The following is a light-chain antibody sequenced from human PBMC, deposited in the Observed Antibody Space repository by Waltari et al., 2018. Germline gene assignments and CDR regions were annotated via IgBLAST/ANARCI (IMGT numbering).Light chain of an antibody. V-gene: IGLV2-14*03. CDR3: SSHTTRSLLGV. CDR2: DVT. Sequence: QSVLTQPASVSGSPGQSITISCTGSSHDVADLNYVAWYQQHPDKAPKLILFDVTTRASGVSSRFSGSKSANTASLTISGLQAEDEAFYYCSSHTTRSLLGVFGGGTKLTVL. CDR1: SHDVADLNY. J-gene: IGLJ3*02.